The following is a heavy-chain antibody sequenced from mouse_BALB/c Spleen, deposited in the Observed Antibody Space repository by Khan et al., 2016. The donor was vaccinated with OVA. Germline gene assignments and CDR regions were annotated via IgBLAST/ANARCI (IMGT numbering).Heavy chain of an antibody. CDR2: IDPYDSET. CDR3: ARNPFAY. J-gene: IGHJ3*01. V-gene: IGHV1-52*01. Sequence: QVQLQQPGTELVRPGTSVKLSCKASGYTFTSYWMNWVKQSPEQGLEWIGRIDPYDSETHYTQNFKDKATLTVDKSSNTAYMQLTSLTSEDSAVYYCARNPFAYWGQGTLVTVSA. CDR1: GYTFTSYW.